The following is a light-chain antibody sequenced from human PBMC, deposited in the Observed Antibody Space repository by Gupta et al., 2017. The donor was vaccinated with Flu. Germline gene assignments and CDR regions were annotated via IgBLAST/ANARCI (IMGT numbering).Light chain of an antibody. Sequence: EFVLTQSPCTLSSSPEERATLSCRASKSVSSSYLAEYQKKHGQATMLLIYGSSSRATGIPDRYRSSGSGTDITLTISKLEPEDCSVYYCQQYSRLPQSSGQGTKVEIK. CDR3: QQYSRLPQS. V-gene: IGKV3-20*01. CDR1: KSVSSSY. CDR2: GSS. J-gene: IGKJ1*01.